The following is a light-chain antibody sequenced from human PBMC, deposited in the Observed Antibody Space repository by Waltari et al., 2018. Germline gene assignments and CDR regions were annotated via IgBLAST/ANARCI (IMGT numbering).Light chain of an antibody. CDR1: QNSKNK. Sequence: LVMTQSPATLSVSRGDNATLPFRASQNSKNKLAWYQQKPGQAPRLLVFGASTRATGIPDRFSGSGSGTDFTLTIGSLQSEDFAVYYCHQYDNWPPTFGQGTKLDIK. J-gene: IGKJ2*01. CDR3: HQYDNWPPT. V-gene: IGKV3-15*01. CDR2: GAS.